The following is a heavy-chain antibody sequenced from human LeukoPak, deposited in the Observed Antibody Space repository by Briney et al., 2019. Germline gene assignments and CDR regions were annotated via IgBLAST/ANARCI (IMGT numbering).Heavy chain of an antibody. CDR2: IRSKANSYAT. J-gene: IGHJ6*02. Sequence: GGSLRLSCAASGFTFSGSAMHWVRQASGKGLEWVGRIRSKANSYATAYAASVKGRFTISRDDSKNTAYLQMNSLKTEDTAVYYCTRHDGEKQNYYYYYGMDVWGQGTTVTVSS. V-gene: IGHV3-73*01. CDR1: GFTFSGSA. CDR3: TRHDGEKQNYYYYYGMDV. D-gene: IGHD1/OR15-1a*01.